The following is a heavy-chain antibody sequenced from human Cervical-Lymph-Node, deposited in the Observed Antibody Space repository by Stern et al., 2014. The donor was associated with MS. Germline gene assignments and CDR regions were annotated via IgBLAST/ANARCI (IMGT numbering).Heavy chain of an antibody. J-gene: IGHJ4*02. D-gene: IGHD3-10*01. V-gene: IGHV3-23*04. CDR2: IRGRGDST. Sequence: EVQLVESGGGLVQPGGSLRLSCAASGFTFSKYAVSWVRQAPGKGLEWVSTIRGRGDSTHYADSVKGRFTISRDNSKNTVYLQMKSLRAEDTAVYYCAKMDGVKYYNDSGSHVILVFFDYCGQGALVTVSS. CDR1: GFTFSKYA. CDR3: AKMDGVKYYNDSGSHVILVFFDY.